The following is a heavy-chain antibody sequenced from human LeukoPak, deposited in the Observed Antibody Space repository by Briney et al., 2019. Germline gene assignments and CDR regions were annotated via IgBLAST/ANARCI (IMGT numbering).Heavy chain of an antibody. V-gene: IGHV3-49*04. CDR1: ASTLGDYA. J-gene: IGHJ3*02. Sequence: GGSLRLSCTTSASTLGDYAINWVRQAPGKGLEWVGLIRSKAYGGTIEYAPLIKGRFTISRDESNSFVFLQMSNLKTEDTAAYFCTRARQLRHFDWIPGGGEHDGFDIWGQGSVVTVS. D-gene: IGHD3-9*01. CDR2: IRSKAYGGTI. CDR3: TRARQLRHFDWIPGGGEHDGFDI.